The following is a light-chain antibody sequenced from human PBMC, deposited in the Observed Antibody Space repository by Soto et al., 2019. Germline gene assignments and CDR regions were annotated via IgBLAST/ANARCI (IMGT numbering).Light chain of an antibody. V-gene: IGKV1-39*01. J-gene: IGKJ1*01. CDR2: AAS. CDR1: QSISSY. Sequence: DIQVTQSPSSLSASVGDRVTITCRASQSISSYLNWYQQKPGRAPKLLIYAASSLQSGVPSRFSGSGSGTDFTLTISSQQPEDFATYHCQQSYSTPRTFGQGTKVEIK. CDR3: QQSYSTPRT.